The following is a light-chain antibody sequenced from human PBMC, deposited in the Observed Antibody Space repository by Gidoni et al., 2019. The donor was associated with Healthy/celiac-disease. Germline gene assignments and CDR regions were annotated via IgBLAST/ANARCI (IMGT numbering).Light chain of an antibody. CDR2: YDS. Sequence: SYVLTQQPSVSVAPGKTARITCGGNNIGSKSVHWYHQKPGQAPVLVLYYDSDRPSGIPERFSGSNSGNTATLTISRVEAGDEADYYCQVWDSTPVFGTGTKVTVL. J-gene: IGLJ1*01. CDR3: QVWDSTPV. V-gene: IGLV3-21*04. CDR1: NIGSKS.